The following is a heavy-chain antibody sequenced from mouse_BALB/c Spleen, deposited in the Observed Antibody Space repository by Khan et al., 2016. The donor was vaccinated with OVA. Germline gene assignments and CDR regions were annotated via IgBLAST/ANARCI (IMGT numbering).Heavy chain of an antibody. CDR3: ARPPYFSYVMVY. D-gene: IGHD2-10*01. CDR2: INTYTGEP. Sequence: QIQLVQSGPELKKPGETVKISCKASGYTFTNYGMNWVKQAPGKDLKWMGWINTYTGEPTYADDFKGRFAFSLETSASTAYLQINNLKNEDMATYFCARPPYFSYVMVYWGQGTSVTVSS. V-gene: IGHV9-1*02. J-gene: IGHJ4*01. CDR1: GYTFTNYG.